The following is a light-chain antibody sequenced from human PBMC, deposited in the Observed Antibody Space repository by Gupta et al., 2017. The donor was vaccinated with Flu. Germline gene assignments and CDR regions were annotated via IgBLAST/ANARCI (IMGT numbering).Light chain of an antibody. CDR1: QRIDRD. CDR2: TSC. CDR3: QQRDSAAFT. J-gene: IGKJ2*01. Sequence: PSSPSASVGDRVTITCRASQRIDRDLNWHQQTAGKAPNLLIYTSCMVQSGVPSRFSGSGSGTDFTLTISMLQPEDLGTYYCQQRDSAAFTFGPGTKMEIK. V-gene: IGKV1-39*01.